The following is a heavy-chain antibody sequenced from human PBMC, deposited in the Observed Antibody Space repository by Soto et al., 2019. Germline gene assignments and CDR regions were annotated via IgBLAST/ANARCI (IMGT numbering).Heavy chain of an antibody. J-gene: IGHJ3*02. D-gene: IGHD3-22*01. V-gene: IGHV3-48*02. CDR3: AREFGRGYRGGAFDI. Sequence: GGSLRLSCAASGFTFSSYTMNWVRQAPGKGLEWVSYLSSSSSTISYADSVKGRLTISRDNAKNSLYLQMNSLRDEDTAVYYCAREFGRGYRGGAFDIWGQGTMVTVSS. CDR2: LSSSSSTI. CDR1: GFTFSSYT.